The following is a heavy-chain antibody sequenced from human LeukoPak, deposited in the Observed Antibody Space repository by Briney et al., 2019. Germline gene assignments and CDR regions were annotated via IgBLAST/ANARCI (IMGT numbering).Heavy chain of an antibody. CDR3: ARDQYSSSWYPLSGD. D-gene: IGHD6-13*01. CDR1: GFTFSSYA. Sequence: GGSLRLSCAASGFTFSSYAMSWVRQAPGKGLEWVANIKQDGSEKYYVDSVKGRFTISRDNAKNSLYLQMNSLRAEDTAVYYCARDQYSSSWYPLSGDWGQGTLVTVSS. V-gene: IGHV3-7*01. CDR2: IKQDGSEK. J-gene: IGHJ4*02.